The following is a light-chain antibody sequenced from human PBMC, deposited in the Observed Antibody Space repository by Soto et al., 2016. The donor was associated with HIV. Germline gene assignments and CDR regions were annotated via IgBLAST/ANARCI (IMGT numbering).Light chain of an antibody. Sequence: DIQMTQSPSSLSASVGDRVTITCRASQGISNSLAWYQQKPGKAPNLLLYAASRLESGVPSRFSGSGSGTHFTLTISSLQPEDFATYYCQQSYSTRMYTFGQGTKLEI. CDR3: QQSYSTRMYT. CDR1: QGISNS. J-gene: IGKJ2*01. V-gene: IGKV1-NL1*01. CDR2: AAS.